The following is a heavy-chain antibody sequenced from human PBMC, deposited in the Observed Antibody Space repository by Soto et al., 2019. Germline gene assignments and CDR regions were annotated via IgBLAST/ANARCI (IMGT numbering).Heavy chain of an antibody. D-gene: IGHD2-15*01. V-gene: IGHV1-58*02. CDR3: SADRPEIGVGWWV. CDR1: GSGFISSG. CDR2: IVVASGQT. J-gene: IGHJ6*02. Sequence: SVKVSCKASGSGFISSGIQWVRQAHGQRLEWIGWIVVASGQTNYAQNFRGRVAITRDTSTATAYIELTGLTSEDTAVYFCSADRPEIGVGWWVWCQGTTVTVSS.